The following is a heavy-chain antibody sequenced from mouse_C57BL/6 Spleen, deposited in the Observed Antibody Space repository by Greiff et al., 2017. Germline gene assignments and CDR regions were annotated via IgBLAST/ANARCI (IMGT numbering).Heavy chain of an antibody. CDR3: ARWDYDYPWFAY. CDR1: GYTFTSYW. J-gene: IGHJ3*01. D-gene: IGHD2-4*01. Sequence: VQLKQPGAELVRPGSSVKLSCKASGYTFTSYWMHWVKQRPIQGLEWIGNIDPSDSETHYNQKFKDKATLTVDKSSSTAYMQLSSLTSEDSAVYYCARWDYDYPWFAYWGQGTLVTVSA. V-gene: IGHV1-52*01. CDR2: IDPSDSET.